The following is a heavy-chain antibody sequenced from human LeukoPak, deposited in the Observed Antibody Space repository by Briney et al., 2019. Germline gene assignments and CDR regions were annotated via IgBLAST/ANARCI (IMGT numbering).Heavy chain of an antibody. CDR3: ARGQHSPDY. J-gene: IGHJ4*02. Sequence: PGRSLRLSCAASGFMFRTYGMQWVRRAPGKGLEWVAVIWYDGTNKYYIDSVKGRFTISRDNSKNTLYLQMNSLRAEDTAVYFCARGQHSPDYWGQGTLVTVSS. V-gene: IGHV3-33*01. D-gene: IGHD2-15*01. CDR1: GFMFRTYG. CDR2: IWYDGTNK.